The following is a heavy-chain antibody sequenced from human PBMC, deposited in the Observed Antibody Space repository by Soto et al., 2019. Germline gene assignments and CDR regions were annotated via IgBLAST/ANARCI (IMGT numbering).Heavy chain of an antibody. CDR3: ATSYGNAWYTF. Sequence: SETLSLTCTVSGGSISSYHWSWIRQPPGKGLEWIGYIYYSGSANYNPSLMSRVTISVDTSKNQFSLKLSSVTTADTAVYYCATSYGNAWYTFWGQGTQVTAPQ. CDR2: IYYSGSA. J-gene: IGHJ4*02. CDR1: GGSISSYH. D-gene: IGHD6-13*01. V-gene: IGHV4-59*08.